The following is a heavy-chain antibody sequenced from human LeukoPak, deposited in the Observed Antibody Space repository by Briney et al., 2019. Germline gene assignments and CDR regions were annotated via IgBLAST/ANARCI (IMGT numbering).Heavy chain of an antibody. CDR1: GYTFTGYY. Sequence: ASVKVSCKASGYTFTGYYMHWVRQAPGQGLEWMGWINPNSGGTNYAQKFQGRVTMTRDTSISTAYMELSRLRSDDTAVYYCARSGITMVRGVIGGYFDYWGQGTLVTVSS. D-gene: IGHD3-10*01. V-gene: IGHV1-2*02. CDR3: ARSGITMVRGVIGGYFDY. J-gene: IGHJ4*02. CDR2: INPNSGGT.